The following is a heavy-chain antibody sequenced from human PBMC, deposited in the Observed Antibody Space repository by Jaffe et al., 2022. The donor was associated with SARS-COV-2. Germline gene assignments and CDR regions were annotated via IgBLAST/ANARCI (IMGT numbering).Heavy chain of an antibody. CDR2: TFYSGRT. CDR1: GGSVSSGSYY. CDR3: ASCMTTVTNWYFDL. V-gene: IGHV4-61*01. D-gene: IGHD4-17*01. Sequence: QVLLQESGPGLVKPSETLSLTCTVSGGSVSSGSYYWTWIRQPPGKGLEWIGYTFYSGRTNYNPSLKSRVTISVDTSKNQFSLRLSSVTAADAAMYYCASCMTTVTNWYFDLWGRGTLVTVSS. J-gene: IGHJ2*01.